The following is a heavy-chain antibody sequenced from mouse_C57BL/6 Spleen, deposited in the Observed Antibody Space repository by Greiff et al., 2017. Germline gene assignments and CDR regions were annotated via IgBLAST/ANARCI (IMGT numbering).Heavy chain of an antibody. J-gene: IGHJ4*01. CDR2: ISSGSSTI. V-gene: IGHV5-17*01. Sequence: EVQRVESGGGLVKPGGSLKLSCAASGFTFSDYGMHWVRQAPEKGLEWVAYISSGSSTIYYADTVKGRFTISRDNAKNTLFLQMTSLRSEDTAMYYCARGFYYGNSYAMDYWGQGTSVTVSS. D-gene: IGHD2-1*01. CDR1: GFTFSDYG. CDR3: ARGFYYGNSYAMDY.